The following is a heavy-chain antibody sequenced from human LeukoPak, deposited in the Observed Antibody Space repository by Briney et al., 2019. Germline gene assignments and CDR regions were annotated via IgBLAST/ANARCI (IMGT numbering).Heavy chain of an antibody. CDR3: VRRSDPSTVTHVPFDY. CDR2: ISSTGNT. J-gene: IGHJ4*02. D-gene: IGHD4-17*01. V-gene: IGHV4-4*07. Sequence: SETLSLTCTVSGGSITSFYWTWIRQSAGKGLEWIGRISSTGNTKNNPSLNSRVTMSLDTSKNQFFLKLSSVTAADTALYYCVRRSDPSTVTHVPFDYWGQGTLVTVSS. CDR1: GGSITSFY.